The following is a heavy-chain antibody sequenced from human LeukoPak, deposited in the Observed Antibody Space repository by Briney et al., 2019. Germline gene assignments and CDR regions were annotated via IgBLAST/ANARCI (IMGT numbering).Heavy chain of an antibody. D-gene: IGHD5-18*01. CDR2: IYYSGST. CDR3: ARRTGIQLWQGRAFDF. CDR1: GGSISSSSYY. Sequence: SETLSLTCTVSGGSISSSSYYWGWIRQPPGKGLGWIGSIYYSGSTYYNPSLKSRVSISVDTSKNQFSLKLTSVTAADTAVYYCARRTGIQLWQGRAFDFWGQGTMVTVSS. J-gene: IGHJ3*01. V-gene: IGHV4-39*01.